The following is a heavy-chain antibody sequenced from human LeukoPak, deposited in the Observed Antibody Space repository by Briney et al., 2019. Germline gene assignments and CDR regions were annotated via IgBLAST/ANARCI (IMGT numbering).Heavy chain of an antibody. J-gene: IGHJ4*02. Sequence: SETLSLTCTVSGGSISSYYWSWIRQPPGKGLEWIGYIYYSGSTNYNPSLKSRVTISVDTSKNQFSLKLSSVTAADTAVYYCAGDIAVAGTNYWGQGTLVTVSS. CDR2: IYYSGST. V-gene: IGHV4-59*08. D-gene: IGHD6-19*01. CDR1: GGSISSYY. CDR3: AGDIAVAGTNY.